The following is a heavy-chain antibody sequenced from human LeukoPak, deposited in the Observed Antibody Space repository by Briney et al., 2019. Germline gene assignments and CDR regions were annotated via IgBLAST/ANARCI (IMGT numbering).Heavy chain of an antibody. Sequence: GGSLRLSCAASGFTFGTFGMNWVRQAPGKGLEWVSSISSSSSYIYYADSVKGRFTISRDNAKNSLYLQMNSLRAEDTAVYYCARLGEGGSWPFDIWSQGTMVTVSS. J-gene: IGHJ3*02. D-gene: IGHD2-15*01. CDR3: ARLGEGGSWPFDI. CDR2: ISSSSSYI. V-gene: IGHV3-21*01. CDR1: GFTFGTFG.